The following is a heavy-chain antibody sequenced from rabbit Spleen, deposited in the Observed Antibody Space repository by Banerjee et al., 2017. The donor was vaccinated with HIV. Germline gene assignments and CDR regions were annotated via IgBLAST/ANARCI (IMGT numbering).Heavy chain of an antibody. CDR2: IFVGSIGRT. Sequence: QEQLEESGGDLVKPEGSLTLTCTASGFSFSSSSWICWVRQAPGKGLEWIACIFVGSIGRTVYASWATGRFTISKTSSTTVTLQMTSLTAADTATYFCARDLAGVIGWNFGWWGPGTLVTV. CDR3: ARDLAGVIGWNFGW. CDR1: GFSFSSSSW. V-gene: IGHV1S45*01. D-gene: IGHD4-1*01. J-gene: IGHJ6*01.